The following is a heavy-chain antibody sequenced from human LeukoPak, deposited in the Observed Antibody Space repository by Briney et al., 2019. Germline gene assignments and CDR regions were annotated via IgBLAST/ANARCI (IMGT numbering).Heavy chain of an antibody. V-gene: IGHV3-30*02. CDR1: GFTFSSYA. CDR3: AKGSTYYYDSSGYYFDY. J-gene: IGHJ4*02. Sequence: GGSLRLSCAASGFTFSSYAMSWVRQAPGKGLEWVAFIRYDGSNKYYADSVKGRFTISRDNSKNTLYLQMNSLRAEDTAVYYCAKGSTYYYDSSGYYFDYWGQGTLVTVSS. CDR2: IRYDGSNK. D-gene: IGHD3-22*01.